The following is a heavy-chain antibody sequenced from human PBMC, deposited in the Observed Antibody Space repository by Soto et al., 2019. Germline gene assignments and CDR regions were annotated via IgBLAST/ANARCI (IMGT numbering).Heavy chain of an antibody. J-gene: IGHJ6*02. Sequence: EVQLVESGGGLVKPGGSLRLSCTASEFTFSSYSINWVRQAPGKGLEWVSSISSSSSYIYYADSVKGRFTISRDNAQTSLYLQMNSLRAEDTAVYYCARASSDYYYYGMDVWGQGTTVTVSS. CDR2: ISSSSSYI. V-gene: IGHV3-21*01. CDR1: EFTFSSYS. CDR3: ARASSDYYYYGMDV.